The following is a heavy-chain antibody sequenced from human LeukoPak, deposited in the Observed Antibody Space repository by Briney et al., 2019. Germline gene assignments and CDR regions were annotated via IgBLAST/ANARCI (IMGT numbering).Heavy chain of an antibody. D-gene: IGHD3-10*01. CDR1: GFTFDDYG. CDR2: INRNGGST. J-gene: IGHJ4*02. CDR3: ARGFRNGPFDC. Sequence: GGSLRLSCEAPGFTFDDYGMSWVRQRPGRGLEWVSGINRNGGSTDYADSVKGRFTISRDNAKNSHFLQMNSLRVEDTALYYCARGFRNGPFDCWGQGTLVTASS. V-gene: IGHV3-20*04.